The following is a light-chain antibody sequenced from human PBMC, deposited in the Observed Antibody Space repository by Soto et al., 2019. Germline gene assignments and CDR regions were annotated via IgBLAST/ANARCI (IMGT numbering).Light chain of an antibody. Sequence: QSVLTQPASVSGSPGQSITISCTGTSSDVGGYNYVSWYQHHPGKAPKLMIYDVSNRPSGVSNRFSGSKSGNTASLTISRLQPEDGADYYCCSYTTSNTRQIVFGTGTKVTAL. V-gene: IGLV2-14*03. CDR3: CSYTTSNTRQIV. CDR1: SSDVGGYNY. CDR2: DVS. J-gene: IGLJ1*01.